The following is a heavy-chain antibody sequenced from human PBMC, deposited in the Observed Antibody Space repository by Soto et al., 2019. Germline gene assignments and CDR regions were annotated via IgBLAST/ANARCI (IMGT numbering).Heavy chain of an antibody. Sequence: SETLSLTCTVSGGSISSGDYYWSWIRQPPGKGLEWIGYIYYSGSTYYNPSLKSRVSISVDTSKNQFSLKLSSVTAADTAVYYCARGRYYDSSGYYYIWGQGTLVTVSS. D-gene: IGHD3-22*01. CDR3: ARGRYYDSSGYYYI. J-gene: IGHJ4*02. V-gene: IGHV4-30-4*01. CDR2: IYYSGST. CDR1: GGSISSGDYY.